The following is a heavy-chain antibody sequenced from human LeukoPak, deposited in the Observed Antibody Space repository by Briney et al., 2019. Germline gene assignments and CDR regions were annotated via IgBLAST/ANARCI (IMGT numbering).Heavy chain of an antibody. V-gene: IGHV4-34*01. Sequence: PSETLSLTCAVYGGSFSGYYWSWIRQPPGKGLEWIGEINHSGSTNYNPSLKSRVTISVDTSKNQFSLKLSSVTAADTAVYYCARGPPSVSTYYYYYMEVWGKGTTVTVSS. CDR2: INHSGST. CDR1: GGSFSGYY. D-gene: IGHD3-16*02. CDR3: ARGPPSVSTYYYYYMEV. J-gene: IGHJ6*03.